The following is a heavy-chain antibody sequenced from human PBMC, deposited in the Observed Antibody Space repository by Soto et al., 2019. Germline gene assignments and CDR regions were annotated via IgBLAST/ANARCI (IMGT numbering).Heavy chain of an antibody. Sequence: GGSLRLSCEASGFIFSSYAMNWVRQAPGKGLQWISSITGSSDYTSYIASVKGRFTISRDNSKNTLYLQMNSLKTEDTAVYYCVRATYFSDSSGYTRCFDYWGQGTLVTVSS. CDR2: ITGSSDYT. CDR3: VRATYFSDSSGYTRCFDY. D-gene: IGHD3-22*01. CDR1: GFIFSSYA. V-gene: IGHV3-23*01. J-gene: IGHJ4*02.